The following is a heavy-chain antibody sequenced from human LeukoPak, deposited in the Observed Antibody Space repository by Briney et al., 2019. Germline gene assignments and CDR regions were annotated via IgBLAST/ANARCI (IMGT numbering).Heavy chain of an antibody. CDR3: VRDGGAGFDY. J-gene: IGHJ4*02. V-gene: IGHV3-33*01. CDR1: GFIFSSYG. CDR2: IWYDGSNK. Sequence: PGGSLRLSCAASGFIFSSYGMHWVRQAPGKGLEWVAVIWYDGSNKYYADSVKGRFTISRDDSKNTLYLQMDSLRAEGTAVYCCVRDGGAGFDYWGQGTLVTVSS. D-gene: IGHD1-14*01.